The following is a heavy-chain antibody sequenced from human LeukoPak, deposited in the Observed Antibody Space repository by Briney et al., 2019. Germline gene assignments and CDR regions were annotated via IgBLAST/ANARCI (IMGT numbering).Heavy chain of an antibody. Sequence: PGGSLRLSCAASGFTFSNYWMHWVRQAPGKGLVWVSRINSDGINTSYADSVKGRFTISRDNAKNTLNLQMNSLRAEDTAVYYCVRYGRRANDQPFDVWGQGTMVTVSS. J-gene: IGHJ3*01. V-gene: IGHV3-74*01. CDR2: INSDGINT. CDR3: VRYGRRANDQPFDV. CDR1: GFTFSNYW. D-gene: IGHD1-1*01.